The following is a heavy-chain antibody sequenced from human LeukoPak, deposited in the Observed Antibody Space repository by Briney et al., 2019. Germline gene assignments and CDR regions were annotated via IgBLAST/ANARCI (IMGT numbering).Heavy chain of an antibody. V-gene: IGHV3-48*03. Sequence: PGGSLRLSCAASGFTFSSYEMNWVRQAPGKGLEWVSYISSSGSTIYYADSVKGRFTISRDNAKNSLYLQMNSLRAEDTAVYYCARAFSGVGDAYDIWGQGTMVTVSS. J-gene: IGHJ3*02. CDR3: ARAFSGVGDAYDI. CDR1: GFTFSSYE. D-gene: IGHD1-26*01. CDR2: ISSSGSTI.